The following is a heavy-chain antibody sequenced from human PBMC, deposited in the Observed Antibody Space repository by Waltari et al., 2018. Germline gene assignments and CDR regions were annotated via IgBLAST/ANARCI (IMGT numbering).Heavy chain of an antibody. CDR3: ARDFRPPGWFDP. V-gene: IGHV3-48*04. Sequence: EVQLVESGGGLVQPGGSLRLSGAASGFTFSSLSMNWVRQAPGKGMEWVSYISSSSSTIYYADSVKGRFTISRDNAKNSLYLQMNSLRAEDTAVYYCARDFRPPGWFDPWGQGTLVTVSS. J-gene: IGHJ5*02. CDR2: ISSSSSTI. D-gene: IGHD3-10*01. CDR1: GFTFSSLS.